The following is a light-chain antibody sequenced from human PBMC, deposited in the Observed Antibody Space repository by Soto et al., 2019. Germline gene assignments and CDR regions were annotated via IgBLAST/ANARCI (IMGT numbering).Light chain of an antibody. CDR1: QSISSY. CDR3: QQGYSTIT. CDR2: AAS. J-gene: IGKJ5*01. Sequence: DIQMTQSPSSLSASVGDRVTITCRASQSISSYLNWYQQKPGKAPKLLIYAASSLQSGVPSRFSGSGSGTDFTLTIRGLQPEDFATYYCQQGYSTITFGQGTRLGL. V-gene: IGKV1-39*01.